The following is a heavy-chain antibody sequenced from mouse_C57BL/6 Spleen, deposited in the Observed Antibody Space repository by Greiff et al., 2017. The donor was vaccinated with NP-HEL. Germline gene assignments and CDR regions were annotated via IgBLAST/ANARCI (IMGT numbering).Heavy chain of an antibody. CDR1: GYTFTSYW. CDR3: ARSSTPQAPFAY. V-gene: IGHV1-69*01. J-gene: IGHJ3*01. Sequence: QVHVKQPGAELVMPGASVKLSCKASGYTFTSYWMHWVKQRPGQGLEWIGEIDPSDSYTNYNQKFKGKSTLTVDKSSSTAYMQLSSLTSEDSAVYYCARSSTPQAPFAYWGQGTLVTVSA. CDR2: IDPSDSYT. D-gene: IGHD3-2*02.